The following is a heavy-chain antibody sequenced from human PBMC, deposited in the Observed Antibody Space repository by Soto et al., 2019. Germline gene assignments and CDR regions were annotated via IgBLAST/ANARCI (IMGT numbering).Heavy chain of an antibody. D-gene: IGHD4-17*01. CDR2: IYYSGST. CDR3: ARRPTTGAFDI. V-gene: IGHV4-39*01. J-gene: IGHJ3*02. Sequence: SETLSLTCTVSGGSISSSSYYWGWIRQPPGKGLEWIGSIYYSGSTYYNPSLKSRVTISVDTSKNQFSLKLSSVTAADTAVYYCARRPTTGAFDIWGQGTMVT. CDR1: GGSISSSSYY.